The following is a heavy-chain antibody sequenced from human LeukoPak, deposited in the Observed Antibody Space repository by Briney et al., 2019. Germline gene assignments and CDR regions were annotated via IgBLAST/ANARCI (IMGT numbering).Heavy chain of an antibody. V-gene: IGHV4-4*08. CDR1: GASISDSF. CDR2: ISPSGSA. CDR3: ARGAVAMRVDYHYYMDV. D-gene: IGHD3-22*01. Sequence: PSETLSLTCTVSGASISDSFWNWIRQPPGKGLEWIGSISPSGSATYNPSLKSRVTMSVDSSKNQFSLKLTPVTAADTAVYYCARGAVAMRVDYHYYMDVWGKGTTVTVSS. J-gene: IGHJ6*03.